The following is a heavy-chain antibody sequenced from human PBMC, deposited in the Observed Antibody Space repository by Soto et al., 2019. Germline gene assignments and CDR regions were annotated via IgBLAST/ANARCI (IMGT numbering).Heavy chain of an antibody. V-gene: IGHV4-34*01. J-gene: IGHJ6*01. D-gene: IGHD3-3*01. CDR1: GGSFSGYY. Sequence: SETLSLTCAVYGGSFSGYYWSWIRQPPGKGLEWIGEINHSGSTNYNPSLKSRVTISVDTSKNQYSLKLSSVTAADTAVYYCATLASYDFLSGYYLDQYGMDVWGEGSKVTVSS. CDR3: ATLASYDFLSGYYLDQYGMDV. CDR2: INHSGST.